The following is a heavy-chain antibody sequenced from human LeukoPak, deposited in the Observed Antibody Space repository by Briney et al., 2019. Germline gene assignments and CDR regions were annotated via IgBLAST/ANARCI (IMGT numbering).Heavy chain of an antibody. CDR3: SRSHAAARQSGYYFDD. V-gene: IGHV4-59*01. J-gene: IGHJ4*02. CDR2: IYYSGST. D-gene: IGHD6-13*01. CDR1: GFSISSYY. Sequence: SETLSLTCTVSGFSISSYYWSWIRQPPGKGLEWIAYIYYSGSTNYYPYLKKRVTILVDTSKNQFSLMLRSVTAADTAAYYCSRSHAAARQSGYYFDDWGQGTLVSVPS.